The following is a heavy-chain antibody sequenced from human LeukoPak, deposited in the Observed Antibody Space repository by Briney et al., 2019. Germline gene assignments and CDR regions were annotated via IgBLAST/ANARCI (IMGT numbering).Heavy chain of an antibody. J-gene: IGHJ4*02. CDR2: ISASGSNI. CDR3: ARVKGTYFDY. D-gene: IGHD1-1*01. V-gene: IGHV3-48*01. CDR1: GFPLSSYS. Sequence: GGSLRLSCAASGFPLSSYSINWFRQAPGKGLEWVAYISASGSNIYYVDSVMGRFTVSRNNPKSSLFLQMNSPRAEDTAVYHCARVKGTYFDYWGQGALVTVSS.